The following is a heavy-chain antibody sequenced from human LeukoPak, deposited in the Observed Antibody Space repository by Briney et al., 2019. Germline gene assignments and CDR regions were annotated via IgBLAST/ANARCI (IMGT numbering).Heavy chain of an antibody. V-gene: IGHV3-48*01. D-gene: IGHD2/OR15-2a*01. J-gene: IGHJ4*02. CDR3: ARARQNRYFDY. CDR2: ISSSSSTI. Sequence: PGGSLRLSCAASGLTFSSYSMNWVRQAPGKGLEWVSYISSSSSTIYYADSVKGRFTISRDNAKNSLYLQMNSLRAEDTAVYYCARARQNRYFDYWGQGTLVTVSS. CDR1: GLTFSSYS.